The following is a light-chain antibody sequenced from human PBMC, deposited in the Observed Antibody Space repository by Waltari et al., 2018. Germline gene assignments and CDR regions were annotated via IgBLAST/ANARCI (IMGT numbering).Light chain of an antibody. Sequence: ETVLTQSPATLSVSPGEAVTLSCRASQSVSPNLAWYQQKRGQAPRLLIYSTSTRAPGVPDRFCGSGSGTEFTLTITSLQSEDSAIYYCQQYQNWPPITFGQGTRLEIK. CDR3: QQYQNWPPIT. CDR1: QSVSPN. V-gene: IGKV3-15*01. J-gene: IGKJ5*01. CDR2: STS.